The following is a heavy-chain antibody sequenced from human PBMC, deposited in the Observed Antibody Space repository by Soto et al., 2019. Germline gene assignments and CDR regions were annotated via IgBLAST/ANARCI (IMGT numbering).Heavy chain of an antibody. CDR2: INVYNGKT. CDR1: RYTFISYG. CDR3: AVAAADSPPEYYFVY. Sequence: ASVKVSCKASRYTFISYGFSWVRQAPVQGLEWMGWINVYNGKTDYAQNFQGRVTMTTDTSTTTAYMELRSLRSDDTAMYYCAVAAADSPPEYYFVYWGQGTLVTVSS. V-gene: IGHV1-18*01. J-gene: IGHJ4*02. D-gene: IGHD6-13*01.